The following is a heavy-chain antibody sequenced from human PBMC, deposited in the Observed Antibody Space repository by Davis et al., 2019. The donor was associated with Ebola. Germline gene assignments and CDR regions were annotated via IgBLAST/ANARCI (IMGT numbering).Heavy chain of an antibody. D-gene: IGHD3-3*01. Sequence: GESLKISCAASGFTFSSYSMNWVRQAPGKGLEWVSSISSSSSYIYYADSVKGRFTISRDNAKNSLYLQMNSLRAEDTAVYYCARDGALRFLEWLELYWYFDLWGRGTLVTVSS. CDR3: ARDGALRFLEWLELYWYFDL. CDR1: GFTFSSYS. V-gene: IGHV3-21*01. J-gene: IGHJ2*01. CDR2: ISSSSSYI.